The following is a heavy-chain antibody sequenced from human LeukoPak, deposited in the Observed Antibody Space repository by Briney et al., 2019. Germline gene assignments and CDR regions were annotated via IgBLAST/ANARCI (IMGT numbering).Heavy chain of an antibody. D-gene: IGHD1-26*01. CDR2: ISGSGDNT. Sequence: GGSLRLSCAPSGFTFSSFAMSWVRQAPGKGLEWVPAISGSGDNTYYADSVKGRFTISRDSSRNTLFLHMNTLRAEDTAIYYCAKDRTVGASYWYFDLWGRGTLVTVSS. J-gene: IGHJ2*01. CDR1: GFTFSSFA. CDR3: AKDRTVGASYWYFDL. V-gene: IGHV3-23*01.